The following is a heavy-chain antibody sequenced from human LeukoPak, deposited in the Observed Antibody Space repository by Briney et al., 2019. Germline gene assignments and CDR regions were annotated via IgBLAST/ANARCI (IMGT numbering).Heavy chain of an antibody. Sequence: NPSETLSLTCAVYGGSFSGYYWSWIRQPPGKGLEWIGEINHSGSTNYNPSLKSRVTISVDTSKNQFSLKLSSVTAADTAVYYCARRASYYYYYMDVWGKGTTVTVSS. V-gene: IGHV4-34*01. CDR1: GGSFSGYY. CDR2: INHSGST. J-gene: IGHJ6*03. CDR3: ARRASYYYYYMDV.